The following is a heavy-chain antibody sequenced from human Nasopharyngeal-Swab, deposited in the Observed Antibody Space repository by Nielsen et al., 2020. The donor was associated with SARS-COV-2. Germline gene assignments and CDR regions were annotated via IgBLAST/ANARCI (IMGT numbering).Heavy chain of an antibody. V-gene: IGHV1-3*01. Sequence: ASVQVSCKASGYTFTSYTMHWVRQAPGQRLEWMGWINAGNGNTKYSQKFQGRVTITADESTSTAYMELSSLRSEDTAVYYCARDGITIFPYGMDVWGQGTTVTVSS. D-gene: IGHD3-3*01. J-gene: IGHJ6*02. CDR2: INAGNGNT. CDR3: ARDGITIFPYGMDV. CDR1: GYTFTSYT.